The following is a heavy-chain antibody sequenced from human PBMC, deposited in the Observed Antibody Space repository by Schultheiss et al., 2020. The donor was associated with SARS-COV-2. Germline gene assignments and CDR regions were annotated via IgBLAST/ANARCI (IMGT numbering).Heavy chain of an antibody. D-gene: IGHD6-13*01. CDR3: AKEPTIAAAGLKYFQH. J-gene: IGHJ1*01. V-gene: IGHV3-23*01. Sequence: GGSLRLSCAASGFSFSSHSMNWVRQAPGKGLEWVSAISGSGGSTYYADSVKGRFTISRDNSKNTLYLQMNSLRAEDTAVYYCAKEPTIAAAGLKYFQHWGQGTLVTVSS. CDR1: GFSFSSHS. CDR2: ISGSGGST.